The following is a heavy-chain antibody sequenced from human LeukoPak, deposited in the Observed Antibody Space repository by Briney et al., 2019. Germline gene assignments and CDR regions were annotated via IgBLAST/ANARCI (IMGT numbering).Heavy chain of an antibody. J-gene: IGHJ4*02. CDR3: ARTAGVLKYYFDY. Sequence: SVKVSCKASGYTFTSYDINWVRQATGQGFEWMGRIIPILGIANYAQKFQGRVTITADKSTSTAYMELSSLRSEDTAVYYCARTAGVLKYYFDYWGQGTLVTVSS. D-gene: IGHD7-27*01. CDR1: GYTFTSYD. V-gene: IGHV1-69*04. CDR2: IIPILGIA.